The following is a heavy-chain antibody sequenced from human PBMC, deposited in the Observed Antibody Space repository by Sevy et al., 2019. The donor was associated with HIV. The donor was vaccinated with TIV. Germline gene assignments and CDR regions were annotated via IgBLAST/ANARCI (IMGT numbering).Heavy chain of an antibody. CDR1: GDSVSSNSAA. J-gene: IGHJ6*02. D-gene: IGHD1-26*01. CDR2: TYYRSKWYN. V-gene: IGHV6-1*01. CDR3: AREPIGQVESGSYDCYSYGMDV. Sequence: SRTLSLTCAISGDSVSSNSAAWNWIRQSPSRGLEWLGRTYYRSKWYNDYAVSVKSRITINPDTSKNQFSLQLNSVTPEDTAVYYCAREPIGQVESGSYDCYSYGMDVWGQGTTVTVSS.